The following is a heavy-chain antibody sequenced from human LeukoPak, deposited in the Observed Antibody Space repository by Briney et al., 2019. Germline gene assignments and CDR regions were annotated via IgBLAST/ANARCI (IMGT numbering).Heavy chain of an antibody. V-gene: IGHV3-23*01. CDR3: ARSPGPAAVAFDY. CDR2: IGSGGTT. D-gene: IGHD6-13*01. Sequence: PGGSLRLSCAASGFTFSSYAVSWVRQAPGKGLEWVSAIGSGGTTFYADSVKGRFTISRDNSKNTVSLQMNSLRPEDTAVYYCARSPGPAAVAFDYWGQGTLVTVSS. CDR1: GFTFSSYA. J-gene: IGHJ4*02.